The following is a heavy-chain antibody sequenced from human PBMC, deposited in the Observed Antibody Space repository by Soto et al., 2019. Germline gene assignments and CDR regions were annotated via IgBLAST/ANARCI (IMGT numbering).Heavy chain of an antibody. CDR1: CSTFPRSG. CDR3: AREGVAPYYYYGMDV. V-gene: IGHV1-18*01. D-gene: IGHD5-12*01. Sequence: ASVPGSFPAACSTFPRSGVSCGRKAPGQGPEWMGWISSYNGDPHYAQTFQGRVTMTTDTSKSTAYMELRSLRSDDTAVYYCAREGVAPYYYYGMDVWGQGTPVTSP. J-gene: IGHJ6*02. CDR2: ISSYNGDP.